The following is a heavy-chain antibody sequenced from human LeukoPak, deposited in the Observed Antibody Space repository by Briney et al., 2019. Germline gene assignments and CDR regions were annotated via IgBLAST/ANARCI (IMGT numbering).Heavy chain of an antibody. CDR3: ARDRVRPLGYCSSTSCYDDAFDI. CDR1: GYTFTSYG. D-gene: IGHD2-2*01. CDR2: ISAYNGNT. Sequence: VASVKVSCKASGYTFTSYGISWVRQAPGQGLEWMGWISAYNGNTNYAQKLQGRVTMTTDTSTSTAYMELRSLRSDDTAVYYCARDRVRPLGYCSSTSCYDDAFDIWGQGTMVTVSS. V-gene: IGHV1-18*01. J-gene: IGHJ3*02.